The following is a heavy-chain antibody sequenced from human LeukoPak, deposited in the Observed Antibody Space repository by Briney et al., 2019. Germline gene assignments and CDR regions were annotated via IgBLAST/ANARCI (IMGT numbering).Heavy chain of an antibody. CDR2: INHSGST. Sequence: SETLSLTCTVSGGSISSSSYYWGWIRQPPGKGLEWIGEINHSGSTNYNPSLKSRVTISVDTSKNQFSLKLSSVTAADTAVYYCARARSSWFFRGYYFDYWGQGTLVTVSS. V-gene: IGHV4-39*07. D-gene: IGHD6-13*01. CDR3: ARARSSWFFRGYYFDY. J-gene: IGHJ4*02. CDR1: GGSISSSSYY.